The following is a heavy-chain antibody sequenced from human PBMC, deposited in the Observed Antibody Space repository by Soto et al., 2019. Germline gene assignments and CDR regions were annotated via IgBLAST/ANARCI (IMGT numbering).Heavy chain of an antibody. D-gene: IGHD1-1*01. V-gene: IGHV5-10-1*01. Sequence: PGESLKISCNGSGYSFTSYWISWVRQMPGKGLEWMGRIDPSDSYTNYSPSFQGHVTISADKPISTAYLQWSSLKASDTAMYYCAKGYNWNDAVYPIWGQGTLVTVSS. CDR2: IDPSDSYT. J-gene: IGHJ4*02. CDR1: GYSFTSYW. CDR3: AKGYNWNDAVYPI.